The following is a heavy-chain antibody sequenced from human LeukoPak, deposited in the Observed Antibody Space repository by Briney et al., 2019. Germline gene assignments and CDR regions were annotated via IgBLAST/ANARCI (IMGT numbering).Heavy chain of an antibody. CDR2: IRHDDTNK. CDR1: GFTFSSYG. Sequence: PGGSLRLSCAASGFTFSSYGMNWVRQAPGKGLEWVACIRHDDTNKYYTDSVKGRFTISRENSKNTLYLQRNSRRAEDTAVYYCANQCGGNCFNDYWGQGTLVTVSS. V-gene: IGHV3-30*02. D-gene: IGHD2-21*02. CDR3: ANQCGGNCFNDY. J-gene: IGHJ4*02.